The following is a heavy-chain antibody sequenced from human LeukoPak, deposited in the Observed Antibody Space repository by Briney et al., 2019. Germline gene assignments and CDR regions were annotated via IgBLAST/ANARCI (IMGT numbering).Heavy chain of an antibody. J-gene: IGHJ3*02. CDR2: INTDGSST. D-gene: IGHD2-2*01. CDR1: GFTFSSYW. Sequence: PGGSLRLFCAASGFTFSSYWMHWVRQAPGKGLVWVSRINTDGSSTSYADSVKGRFTISRDNAKNTLYLQMNSLRAEDTAVYYCARTQLGMWDAFDIWGQGTMVTVSS. V-gene: IGHV3-74*01. CDR3: ARTQLGMWDAFDI.